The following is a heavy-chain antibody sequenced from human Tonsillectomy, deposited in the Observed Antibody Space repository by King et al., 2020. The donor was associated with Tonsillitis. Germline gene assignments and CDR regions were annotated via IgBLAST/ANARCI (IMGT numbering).Heavy chain of an antibody. CDR1: GYSFTSYW. J-gene: IGHJ3*02. CDR2: ISPGDSDT. Sequence: QLVQSGAEVKKPGESLKISCNGSGYSFTSYWIGWGRQMPGKGLEWMGIISPGDSDTRHSPSFQGQVTISADKSISTPYLQWSSLRASDTAMYYCARRIIAAADGGFDIWGQGTMVTVSS. D-gene: IGHD6-13*01. V-gene: IGHV5-51*03. CDR3: ARRIIAAADGGFDI.